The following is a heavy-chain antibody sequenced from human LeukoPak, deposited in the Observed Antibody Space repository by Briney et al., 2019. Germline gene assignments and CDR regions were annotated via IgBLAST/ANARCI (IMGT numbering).Heavy chain of an antibody. J-gene: IGHJ5*02. CDR2: INPNSGGT. V-gene: IGHV1-2*02. CDR3: ARVPVNWFDP. CDR1: GYTFTGYY. Sequence: VASVKVSCKASGYTFTGYYMHWVRQAPGQGLEWMGWINPNSGGTNYAQKFQGRVTMTRDTSISTAYMELSSLRSEDAAVYYCARVPVNWFDPWGQGTLVTVSS.